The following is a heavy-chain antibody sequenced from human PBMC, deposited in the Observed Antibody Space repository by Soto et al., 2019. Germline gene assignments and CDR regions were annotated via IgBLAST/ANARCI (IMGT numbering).Heavy chain of an antibody. CDR3: VKEKGIYCSSTSCSYFDY. Sequence: PGGSLRLSCSASGFTFSSYAMHWVRQAPGKGLEYVSAISSNGGSTYYADSVKGRFTISRDNSKNTLYLQMSSLRPEDTAVYYCVKEKGIYCSSTSCSYFDYWGQGTLVTVSS. CDR2: ISSNGGST. J-gene: IGHJ4*02. V-gene: IGHV3-64D*08. CDR1: GFTFSSYA. D-gene: IGHD2-2*01.